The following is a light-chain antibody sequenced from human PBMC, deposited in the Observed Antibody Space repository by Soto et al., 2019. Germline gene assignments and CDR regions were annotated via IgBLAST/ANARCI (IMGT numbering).Light chain of an antibody. CDR2: ATS. Sequence: EVVLTQSPATLSLSPGEGATLSCRASQSIGNYLAWYQQKPGQAPRLLIYATSNWATGIPARFSGSGSGTDFTRQITGLEPADFEVSYCQPRSSWLFTFGHRTKGHIK. CDR1: QSIGNY. J-gene: IGKJ3*01. CDR3: QPRSSWLFT. V-gene: IGKV3-11*01.